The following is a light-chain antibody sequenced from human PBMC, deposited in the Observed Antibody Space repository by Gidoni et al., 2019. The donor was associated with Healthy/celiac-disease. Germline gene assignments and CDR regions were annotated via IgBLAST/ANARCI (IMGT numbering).Light chain of an antibody. CDR1: QGISSW. V-gene: IGKV1D-16*01. Sequence: DIQMTQSPSSLSASVGDRVTITCRASQGISSWLHWYQQKPEKAPKSLIYAASSLQSGVPSRFSGSGSGTDFTLTISRLKPEDFATYYCKKYNGYPITFGQGTRLEIK. J-gene: IGKJ5*01. CDR2: AAS. CDR3: KKYNGYPIT.